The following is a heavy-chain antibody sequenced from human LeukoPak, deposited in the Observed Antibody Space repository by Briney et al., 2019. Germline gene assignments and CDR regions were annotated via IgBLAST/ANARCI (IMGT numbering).Heavy chain of an antibody. Sequence: PSETLSLTCTVSGDSISSYYWSWIRQPPGKGLEWIGYIYTSGGTNYIPSLKGRVTISIDTSKNQFPLKLSSVTAADSAVYYCARLTRISTSPDRYYLDYWGQGSLVTVSS. D-gene: IGHD6-6*01. CDR1: GDSISSYY. J-gene: IGHJ4*02. CDR3: ARLTRISTSPDRYYLDY. V-gene: IGHV4-4*09. CDR2: IYTSGGT.